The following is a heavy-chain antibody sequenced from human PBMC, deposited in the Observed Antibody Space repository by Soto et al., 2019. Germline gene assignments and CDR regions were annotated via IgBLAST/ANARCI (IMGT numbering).Heavy chain of an antibody. CDR1: GFTFSSYW. J-gene: IGHJ6*02. V-gene: IGHV3-74*01. CDR2: INSDGSST. CDR3: ARQGGSSWYNYYYGMDV. D-gene: IGHD6-13*01. Sequence: EVQLVESGGGLVQPGGSLRLSCAASGFTFSSYWMHWVRQAPGKGLVWVSRINSDGSSTSYADSVKGRFTISRDNAKNTLYRQMNSLRAEDTAVYYCARQGGSSWYNYYYGMDVWGQGTTVTVSS.